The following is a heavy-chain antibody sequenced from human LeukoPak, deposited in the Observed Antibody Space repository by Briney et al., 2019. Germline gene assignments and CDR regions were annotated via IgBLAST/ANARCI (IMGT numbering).Heavy chain of an antibody. CDR2: ISGSGGST. D-gene: IGHD2-2*01. Sequence: PGGSLRLPCAASGFTFSSYAMSWVRQAPGKGLEWVSAISGSGGSTYYADSVKGRFTISRDNSKNTLYLQMNSLRAEDTAVYYCATTPGWRRRDLNLVPAARVDYWGQGTLVTVSS. CDR1: GFTFSSYA. J-gene: IGHJ4*02. CDR3: ATTPGWRRRDLNLVPAARVDY. V-gene: IGHV3-23*01.